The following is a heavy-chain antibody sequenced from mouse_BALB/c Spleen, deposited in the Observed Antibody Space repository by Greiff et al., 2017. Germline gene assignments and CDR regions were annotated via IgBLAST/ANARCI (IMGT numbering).Heavy chain of an antibody. CDR2: INPDSSTI. CDR3: ARSGHYAMDY. V-gene: IGHV4-1*02. CDR1: GFDFSRYW. D-gene: IGHD3-1*01. J-gene: IGHJ4*01. Sequence: EVKLLESGGGLVQPGGSLKLSCAASGFDFSRYWMSWVRQAPGKGLEWIGEINPDSSTINYTPSLKDKFIISRDNAKNTLYLQMSKVRSEDTALYYCARSGHYAMDYWGQGTSVTVSS.